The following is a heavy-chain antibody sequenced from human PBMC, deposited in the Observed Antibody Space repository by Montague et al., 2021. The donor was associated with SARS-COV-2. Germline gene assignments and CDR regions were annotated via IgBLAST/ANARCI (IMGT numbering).Heavy chain of an antibody. CDR1: GGSISSFY. J-gene: IGHJ6*02. CDR3: ARGGTYHYGMDV. Sequence: SETLSLTCTVSGGSISSFYWSWFRQPPGKGLEWIGEIYYTGNTNYNPSLKSRVTIFIDKSKNHFSLQLSSVTAADTAVYYCARGGTYHYGMDVWGQGTTVAVSS. D-gene: IGHD3-16*01. CDR2: IYYTGNT. V-gene: IGHV4-59*12.